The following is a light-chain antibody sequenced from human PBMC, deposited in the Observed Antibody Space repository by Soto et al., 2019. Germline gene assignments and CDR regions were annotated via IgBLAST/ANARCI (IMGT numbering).Light chain of an antibody. J-gene: IGKJ5*01. CDR2: DAT. CDR1: QSVKKF. V-gene: IGKV3-11*01. CDR3: QQRDDWPIT. Sequence: EIVLTQSPATLSLSPGERATLSCRASQSVKKFLAWYQQKPGQAPKLLIHDATNRATGIPARFSGSGSGTDFTLTSNSLEPEDFAVYFCQQRDDWPITFGQGTRLDI.